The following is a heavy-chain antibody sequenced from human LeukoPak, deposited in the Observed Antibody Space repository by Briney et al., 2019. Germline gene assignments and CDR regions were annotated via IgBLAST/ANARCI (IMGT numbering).Heavy chain of an antibody. CDR3: ARGKHSGYDSTFDY. D-gene: IGHD5-12*01. CDR1: GGSFSGYY. Sequence: PSETLSLTCAVYGGSFSGYYWSWIRQPPGKGLEWIGEINHSGSTNYNPSLKSRVTISVDTSKNQFSLKLSSVTAADTAVHYCARGKHSGYDSTFDYWGQGTLVTVSS. J-gene: IGHJ4*02. CDR2: INHSGST. V-gene: IGHV4-34*01.